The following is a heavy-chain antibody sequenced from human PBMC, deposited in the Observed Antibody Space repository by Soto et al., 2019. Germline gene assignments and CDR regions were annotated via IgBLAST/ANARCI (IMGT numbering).Heavy chain of an antibody. D-gene: IGHD3-10*01. Sequence: SETLSLTCTVSGDSISSYYWSWIRQPPWKGLEWIGYIYYSGSTNYNPSLKSRVTISVDTSKNQFSLKLSSVTAADTAVYYCARLSIPGVINFDPWGQGTLVTVSS. CDR3: ARLSIPGVINFDP. J-gene: IGHJ5*02. V-gene: IGHV4-59*08. CDR2: IYYSGST. CDR1: GDSISSYY.